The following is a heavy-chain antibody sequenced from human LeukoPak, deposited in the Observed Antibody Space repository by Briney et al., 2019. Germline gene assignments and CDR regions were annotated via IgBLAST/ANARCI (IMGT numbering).Heavy chain of an antibody. V-gene: IGHV3-21*01. J-gene: IGHJ6*02. CDR1: GFTFSSYS. Sequence: GGSLRLSCAASGFTFSSYSMNWVRQAPGKGLEWVSSISSSSSYIYYADSVKGRFTISRDNAKNSLYLQMNSLRAEDTAVYYCARDHRVRGVSTYYYYGMDVWGQGTTVTVSS. CDR3: ARDHRVRGVSTYYYYGMDV. CDR2: ISSSSSYI. D-gene: IGHD3-10*01.